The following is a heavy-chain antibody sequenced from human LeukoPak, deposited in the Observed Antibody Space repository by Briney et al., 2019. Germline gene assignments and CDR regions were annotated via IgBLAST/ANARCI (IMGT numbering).Heavy chain of an antibody. CDR2: TNPNSGGT. Sequence: ASVKVSCKASGYTFTGYYMHWVRQAPGQGLEWMGWTNPNSGGTNYAQKFQGTVTMTRDTSISTAYMELSRLRSDDTAVYYCARGRTYDSSGYYYRGAFYYYFYMDVWGKGTTVTVSS. V-gene: IGHV1-2*02. J-gene: IGHJ6*03. CDR1: GYTFTGYY. D-gene: IGHD3-22*01. CDR3: ARGRTYDSSGYYYRGAFYYYFYMDV.